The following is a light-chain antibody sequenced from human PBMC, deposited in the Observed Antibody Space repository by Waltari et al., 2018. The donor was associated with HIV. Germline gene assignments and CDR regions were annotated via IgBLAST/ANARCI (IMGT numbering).Light chain of an antibody. CDR3: AAWDGRRGV. CDR2: RNN. J-gene: IGLJ1*01. CDR1: SSNIGSNY. Sequence: QSVLTQPPSASGTPRQRVTISCSGSSSNIGSNYVYWYQQLPGTAPKLLIYRNNQRPSGVPDRFSGSKSGTSASLAISGLRSEDEADYYCAAWDGRRGVFGTGTKVTVL. V-gene: IGLV1-47*01.